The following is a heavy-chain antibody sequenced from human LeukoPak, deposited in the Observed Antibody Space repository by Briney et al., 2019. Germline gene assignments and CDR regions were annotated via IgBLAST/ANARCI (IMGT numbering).Heavy chain of an antibody. CDR2: IYTGVT. Sequence: GGSLRLSCTASGFTFGDYAMSWFRQAPGKGLEWVSIIYTGVTYYSDSVKGRFTISRDNSKNTVYLQMNSLRAEDTAVYYCARDACSGTSCYDYWGQGTLVTVSS. CDR3: ARDACSGTSCYDY. J-gene: IGHJ4*02. D-gene: IGHD2-15*01. V-gene: IGHV3-66*01. CDR1: GFTFGDYA.